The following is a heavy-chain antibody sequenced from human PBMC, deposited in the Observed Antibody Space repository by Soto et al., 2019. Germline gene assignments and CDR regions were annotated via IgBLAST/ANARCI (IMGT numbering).Heavy chain of an antibody. CDR2: INHSGST. Sequence: PSETLSLTCAVYGGSFSGYYWSWIRQPPGKGLEWIGEINHSGSTNYNPSLKSRVTISVDTSKNQFSLKLSSVTAADTAVYYCARGGGSYYIHYWGQGTQVTVSS. CDR1: GGSFSGYY. CDR3: ARGGGSYYIHY. D-gene: IGHD1-26*01. J-gene: IGHJ4*02. V-gene: IGHV4-34*01.